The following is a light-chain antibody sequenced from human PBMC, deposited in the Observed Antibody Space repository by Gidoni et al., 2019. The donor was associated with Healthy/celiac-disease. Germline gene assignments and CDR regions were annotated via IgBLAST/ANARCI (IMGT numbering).Light chain of an antibody. V-gene: IGKV1-39*01. CDR2: AAS. CDR1: QSISSY. Sequence: DIQMTQSPSSLSASVGDRVTITCRASQSISSYLNWYQQKPGKAPKLLIYAASSLQSGVPSRFSGSGSGTDFTLTISRLPPEAFATYYCQQSYSTLFTFGPGTKVDIK. CDR3: QQSYSTLFT. J-gene: IGKJ3*01.